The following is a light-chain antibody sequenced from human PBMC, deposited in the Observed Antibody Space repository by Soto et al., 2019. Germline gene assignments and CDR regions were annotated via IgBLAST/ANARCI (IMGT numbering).Light chain of an antibody. J-gene: IGKJ4*01. CDR1: QSVSSY. CDR2: GAS. V-gene: IGKV3-15*01. Sequence: EIVLTQSPATLSLSPGERATLSCRASQSVSSYLAWYQQKPGQAPRLLIYGASTRATGIPARFSGSGSGTEFTLTINSPQSEDFAVYYCQHYNNWPLTFGGGTKVEIK. CDR3: QHYNNWPLT.